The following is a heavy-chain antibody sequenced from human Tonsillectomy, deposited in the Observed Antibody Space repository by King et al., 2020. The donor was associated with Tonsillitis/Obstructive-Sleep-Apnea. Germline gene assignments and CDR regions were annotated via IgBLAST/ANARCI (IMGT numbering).Heavy chain of an antibody. CDR3: TRDKRQRWALDF. V-gene: IGHV3-48*01. CDR2: SWGSGNTL. J-gene: IGHJ4*02. D-gene: IGHD1-1*01. Sequence: GGGGGGAGGGRRGSGAASGGTFSTYSMNWGRQGPGKGLEWVSFSWGSGNTLYYADSGKGRFTITRDNGNNSLFLQMNSLRVEDTALYYCTRDKRQRWALDFWGQGTLVTVSS. CDR1: GGTFSTYS.